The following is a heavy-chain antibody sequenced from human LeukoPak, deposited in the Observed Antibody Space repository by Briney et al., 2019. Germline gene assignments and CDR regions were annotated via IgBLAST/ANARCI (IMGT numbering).Heavy chain of an antibody. D-gene: IGHD3-10*01. J-gene: IGHJ5*02. CDR3: ASPWFGGEGFDP. Sequence: SETLSLTCAVYGGSFSGYYWSWIRQPPGKGLEWIGEINHSGSTNYNPSLKSRVTISVDTSKNQFSLKLSSVTAADTAVYYCASPWFGGEGFDPWGQGTLVTVSS. V-gene: IGHV4-34*01. CDR2: INHSGST. CDR1: GGSFSGYY.